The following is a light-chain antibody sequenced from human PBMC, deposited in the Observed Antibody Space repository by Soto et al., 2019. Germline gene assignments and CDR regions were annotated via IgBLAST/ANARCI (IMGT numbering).Light chain of an antibody. Sequence: DIQMTQSPSSLSASVGDRITITCRASQSIARYLNWYQHKPGKAPKLLIYGASSLQSGVPSRFSGSGSGTDFTLTISSLQPEDFATYYCQERYSAPFTFGPGTKVDIE. CDR3: QERYSAPFT. CDR2: GAS. CDR1: QSIARY. V-gene: IGKV1-39*01. J-gene: IGKJ3*01.